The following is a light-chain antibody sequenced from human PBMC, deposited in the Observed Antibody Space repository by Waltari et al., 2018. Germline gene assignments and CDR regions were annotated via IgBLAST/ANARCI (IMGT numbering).Light chain of an antibody. CDR1: QNIGSY. CDR3: QQSDIAPLT. V-gene: IGKV1-39*01. Sequence: DIQMTQSPSSLSASVGDRVTITCRANQNIGSYLNWFQQTPGKAPKFLIYTASSLQSGVPSRFIGSGSGTDFTLTISSLQPEDFATYYCQQSDIAPLTFGGGTKIEIK. J-gene: IGKJ4*01. CDR2: TAS.